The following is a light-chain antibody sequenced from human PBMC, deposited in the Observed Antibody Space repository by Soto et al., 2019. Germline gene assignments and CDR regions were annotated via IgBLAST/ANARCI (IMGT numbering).Light chain of an antibody. J-gene: IGKJ1*01. V-gene: IGKV3-11*01. CDR2: DAS. Sequence: IVMTHSPATLSLSPGERATLSCRASQSVGKYLVWYQQKPGQAPRLLIYDASNRATGIPARFSGSGSGTDFTLTISSLEPEDVAVYYCQQRGNRPPWTFGQGTKVDI. CDR1: QSVGKY. CDR3: QQRGNRPPWT.